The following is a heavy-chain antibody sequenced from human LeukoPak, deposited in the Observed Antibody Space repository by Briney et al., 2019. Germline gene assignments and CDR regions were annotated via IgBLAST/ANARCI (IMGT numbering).Heavy chain of an antibody. Sequence: TGGSLRLSCAVSGFIFSSYEMNWVRQAPGKGLEWVAVISFDGSNKYYEDSVKGRFTISRDNSKNTLYLQMNSLRPDDTAIYYCARDTLWEWGQGTLVTVSS. CDR2: ISFDGSNK. D-gene: IGHD1-26*01. CDR3: ARDTLWE. V-gene: IGHV3-30-3*01. J-gene: IGHJ4*02. CDR1: GFIFSSYE.